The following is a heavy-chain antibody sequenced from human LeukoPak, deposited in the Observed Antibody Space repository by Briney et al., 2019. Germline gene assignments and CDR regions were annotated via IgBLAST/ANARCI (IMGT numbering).Heavy chain of an antibody. CDR2: IYYSGST. Sequence: SQTLSLTCTVSGGSISSGDYYWSWIRQPPGKGLEWIGYIYYSGSTYYNPSLKSRVTISVDTSKNQFSLKLSSVTAADTAVYYCARGDDTELYSWFDPWGQGTLVTVSS. CDR3: ARGDDTELYSWFDP. CDR1: GGSISSGDYY. J-gene: IGHJ5*02. V-gene: IGHV4-30-4*01. D-gene: IGHD3-9*01.